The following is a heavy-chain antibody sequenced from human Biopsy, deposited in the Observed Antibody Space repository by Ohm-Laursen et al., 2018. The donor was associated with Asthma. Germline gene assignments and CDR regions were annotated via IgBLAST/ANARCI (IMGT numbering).Heavy chain of an antibody. CDR1: GGTFNTYV. V-gene: IGHV1-69*13. J-gene: IGHJ4*02. CDR2: INSVFGTT. D-gene: IGHD2-2*01. Sequence: SVKVSCKSLGGTFNTYVIGWVRQAPGQGLEWMGGINSVFGTTTYPQKFQVRVTITADDSTSTVYMELSSLRSEDTAVYYCARKAGSCISRTCYSLDFWGRGTLVTVSS. CDR3: ARKAGSCISRTCYSLDF.